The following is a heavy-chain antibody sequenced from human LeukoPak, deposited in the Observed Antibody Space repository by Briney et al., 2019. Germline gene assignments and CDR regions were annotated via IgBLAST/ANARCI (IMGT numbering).Heavy chain of an antibody. D-gene: IGHD6-13*01. CDR3: ARSPHYSRKSGVVSYFNY. Sequence: GGSLRLSCAASGFTFSSYGMHWVRQAPGKGLDWVAVIWYDGSNQYYADSVKGRFTISRDNSKNTLYLQMNSLRAEDTAVYYNARSPHYSRKSGVVSYFNYWGQGTLVTVSS. J-gene: IGHJ4*02. V-gene: IGHV3-33*01. CDR2: IWYDGSNQ. CDR1: GFTFSSYG.